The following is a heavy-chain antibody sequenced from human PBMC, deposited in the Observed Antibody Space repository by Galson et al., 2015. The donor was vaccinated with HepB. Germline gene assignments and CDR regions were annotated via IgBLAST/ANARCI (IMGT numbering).Heavy chain of an antibody. D-gene: IGHD2-2*01. J-gene: IGHJ5*02. V-gene: IGHV1-24*01. CDR2: FDPEDGET. CDR3: ARVNIVVVPAADNWFDP. CDR1: GYTLTELS. Sequence: SVKVSCKVSGYTLTELSMHWVRQAPGKGLEWMGGFDPEDGETIYAQKFQGRVTMTEDASTDTAYMELSRLRSDDTAVYYCARVNIVVVPAADNWFDPWGQGTLVTVSS.